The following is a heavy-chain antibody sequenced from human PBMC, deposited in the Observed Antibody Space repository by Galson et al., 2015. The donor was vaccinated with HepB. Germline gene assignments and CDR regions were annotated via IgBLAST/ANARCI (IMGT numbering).Heavy chain of an antibody. CDR1: GYTFTGYY. D-gene: IGHD3-22*01. J-gene: IGHJ4*02. CDR2: INPNSGGT. CDR3: ARDQGYDSSGYYHG. V-gene: IGHV1-2*02. Sequence: SCKASGYTFTGYYMHWVRQAPGQGLEWMGWINPNSGGTNYAQKFQGRVTMTRDTSISTAYMELSRLRSDDTAVYYCARDQGYDSSGYYHGWGQGTLVTVSS.